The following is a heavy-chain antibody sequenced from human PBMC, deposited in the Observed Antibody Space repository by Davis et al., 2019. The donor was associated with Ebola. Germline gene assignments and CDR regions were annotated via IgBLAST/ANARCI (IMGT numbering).Heavy chain of an antibody. CDR2: IYPDDSET. CDR1: EYSFISYW. D-gene: IGHD6-6*01. J-gene: IGHJ3*02. Sequence: KVSCKGSEYSFISYWIGWVRQMPGRGLQWMGIIYPDDSETTYSPSFQGQIIISADRSISTAYLQWSSLKASDTAMYYCARSIAARRGDAFDIWGQGKMVTV. CDR3: ARSIAARRGDAFDI. V-gene: IGHV5-51*01.